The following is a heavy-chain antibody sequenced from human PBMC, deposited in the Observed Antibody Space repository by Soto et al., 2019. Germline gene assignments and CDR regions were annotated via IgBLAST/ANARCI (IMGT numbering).Heavy chain of an antibody. CDR3: AGDGGIYYDFWSGSPPGLYYGMDV. CDR2: IVVGSGNT. D-gene: IGHD3-3*01. CDR1: GFTFTSSA. J-gene: IGHJ6*02. V-gene: IGHV1-58*01. Sequence: ASVKVSCKASGFTFTSSAVQWVRQARGQRLEWIGWIVVGSGNTNYAQKFQERVTITRDMSTSTAYMELSSLRSEDTAVYYCAGDGGIYYDFWSGSPPGLYYGMDVWGQGTTVTVSS.